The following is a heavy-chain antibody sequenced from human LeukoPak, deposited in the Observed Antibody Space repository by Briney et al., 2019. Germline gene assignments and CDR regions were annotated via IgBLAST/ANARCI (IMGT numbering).Heavy chain of an antibody. V-gene: IGHV4-34*01. CDR2: INHSGST. J-gene: IGHJ4*02. D-gene: IGHD4-23*01. CDR1: GGSFSGYY. CDR3: ARDGGNSIGIAY. Sequence: PSETLSLTCAVYGGSFSGYYWSWIRQPPGKGLEWIGEINHSGSTNYNPSLKSRVTISVDTSKNQFSLKLSSVTAADTAVYYCARDGGNSIGIAYWGQGTLVTVSS.